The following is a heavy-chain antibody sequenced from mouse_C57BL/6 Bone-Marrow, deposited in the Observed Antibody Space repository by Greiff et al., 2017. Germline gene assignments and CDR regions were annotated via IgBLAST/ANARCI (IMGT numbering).Heavy chain of an antibody. CDR1: GFTFSSYG. J-gene: IGHJ2*01. CDR3: ASRRGYFDY. Sequence: EVMLVESGGDLVKPGGSLKLSCAASGFTFSSYGMSWVRQTPDKRLEWVATISSGGSYTYYPDSVKGRFTISRDNAKNTLYLQMSSLKSEDTAMYYCASRRGYFDYWGQGTTLTVSS. CDR2: ISSGGSYT. V-gene: IGHV5-6*02.